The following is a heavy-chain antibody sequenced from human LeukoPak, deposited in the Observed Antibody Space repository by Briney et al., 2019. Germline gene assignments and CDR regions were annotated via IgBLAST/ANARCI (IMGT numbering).Heavy chain of an antibody. CDR3: AKDLQWELPRGDALDI. CDR2: INPNSGDA. V-gene: IGHV1-2*02. Sequence: ASVKVSCKASGYTFTGYFMHWVRQAPGQGLEWMGWINPNSGDANYAQKFQGRVTMTRNTSISTAYMELSRLRSDDTAVYYCAKDLQWELPRGDALDIWGQGTMVTVSS. CDR1: GYTFTGYF. J-gene: IGHJ3*02. D-gene: IGHD1-26*01.